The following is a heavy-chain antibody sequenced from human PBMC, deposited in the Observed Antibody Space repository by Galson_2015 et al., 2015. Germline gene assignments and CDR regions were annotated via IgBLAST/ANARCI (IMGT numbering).Heavy chain of an antibody. CDR3: AREFSDAFDL. Sequence: SLRLSCAASGFTFSSYEMNWVRQAPGKGLEWVSYISSSGSTIYYADSVKGRFTISRDNAKNSLYLQMNSLRAEDTAVYYCAREFSDAFDLWGQGTLVPVSS. J-gene: IGHJ3*01. CDR1: GFTFSSYE. CDR2: ISSSGSTI. V-gene: IGHV3-48*03.